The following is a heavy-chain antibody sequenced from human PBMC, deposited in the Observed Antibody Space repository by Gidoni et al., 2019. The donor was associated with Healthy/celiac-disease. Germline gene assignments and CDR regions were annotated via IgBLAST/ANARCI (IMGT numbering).Heavy chain of an antibody. D-gene: IGHD3-10*01. CDR3: AREVWEDYYGSGRSAFDI. J-gene: IGHJ3*02. Sequence: EVQLVESGGGLVQPGGSLRLSCAASGFTFSSYSMNWVRQAPGKGLEWVSYISSSSSTIYYADSVKGRFTISRDNAKNSLYLQMNSLRAEDTAVYYCAREVWEDYYGSGRSAFDIWGQGTMVTVSS. V-gene: IGHV3-48*01. CDR1: GFTFSSYS. CDR2: ISSSSSTI.